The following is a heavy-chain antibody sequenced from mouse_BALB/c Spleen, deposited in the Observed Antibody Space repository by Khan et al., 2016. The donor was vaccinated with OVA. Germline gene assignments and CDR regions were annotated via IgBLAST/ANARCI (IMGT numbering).Heavy chain of an antibody. D-gene: IGHD2-10*01. V-gene: IGHV2-6-1*01. CDR1: GFSLTNYG. CDR2: IWSDGST. J-gene: IGHJ4*01. Sequence: VQLQESGPGLAAPSQSLSITCTISGFSLTNYGVHWIRQPPGKGLEWLVVIWSDGSTTYNSALQSRLTITKDNSQSHVFLKMNGLQTEDTAIYFCARQPYYHYNIMDYWGQGTSVTVSS. CDR3: ARQPYYHYNIMDY.